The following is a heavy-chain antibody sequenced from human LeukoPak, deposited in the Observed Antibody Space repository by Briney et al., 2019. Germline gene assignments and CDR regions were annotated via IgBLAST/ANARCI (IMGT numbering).Heavy chain of an antibody. V-gene: IGHV1-69*05. CDR1: GGTFSSYA. Sequence: ASVKVSCKASGGTFSSYAISWVRQAPGQGLEWMGGIIPIFGTANYAQKFQGRVTITTDESTSTAYMELSSLRSEDTAVYYCASGGYYDSRGTWGQGTLVTVSS. CDR2: IIPIFGTA. CDR3: ASGGYYDSRGT. J-gene: IGHJ5*02. D-gene: IGHD3-22*01.